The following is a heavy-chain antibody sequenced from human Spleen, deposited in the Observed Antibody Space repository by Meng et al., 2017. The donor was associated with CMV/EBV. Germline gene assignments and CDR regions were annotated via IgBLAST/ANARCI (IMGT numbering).Heavy chain of an antibody. J-gene: IGHJ4*02. CDR1: GYSFTSYG. D-gene: IGHD1-14*01. Sequence: SCQASGYSFTSYGISWVRQAPGQGLEWMGWSSAYNNNTNYAQNLQGRVTMTTDTSTTTAYMELRNLRSDDTAVYYCARGRKFLPFDYWGQGTLVTVSS. V-gene: IGHV1-18*01. CDR3: ARGRKFLPFDY. CDR2: SSAYNNNT.